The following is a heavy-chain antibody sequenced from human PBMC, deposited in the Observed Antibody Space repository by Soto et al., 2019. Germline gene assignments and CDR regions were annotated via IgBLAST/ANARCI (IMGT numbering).Heavy chain of an antibody. CDR3: AKDAPVEAAAPVNWFDP. Sequence: EVQLLESGGGLVQPGGSLRLSCAASGFTFSSYAMSWVRQAPGKGLEWVSAISGSGGSTYYADSVKGRFTISRDNSKNTLYLQMNSLRAEDTAVYYCAKDAPVEAAAPVNWFDPWGQGTLVTVSS. CDR1: GFTFSSYA. J-gene: IGHJ5*02. CDR2: ISGSGGST. V-gene: IGHV3-23*01. D-gene: IGHD6-13*01.